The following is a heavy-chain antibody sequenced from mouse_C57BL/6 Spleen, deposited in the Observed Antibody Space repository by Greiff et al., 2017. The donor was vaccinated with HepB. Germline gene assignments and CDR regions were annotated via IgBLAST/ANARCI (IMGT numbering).Heavy chain of an antibody. CDR2: IDPEDGDT. J-gene: IGHJ4*01. Sequence: EVQLQQSGAELVRPGSSVKLSCTASGFNINAYYLHWVKQRPEQGLEWIGRIDPEDGDTEYAPKFQGKATMTADTSSNTASLQLISLTSEDTSVYSSTASHYYDSIRYSMDCWGPGASVTVSS. CDR3: TASHYYDSIRYSMDC. V-gene: IGHV14-1*01. CDR1: GFNINAYY. D-gene: IGHD1-1*01.